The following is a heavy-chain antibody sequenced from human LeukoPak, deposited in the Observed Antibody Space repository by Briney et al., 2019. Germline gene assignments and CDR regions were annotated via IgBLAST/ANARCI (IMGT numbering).Heavy chain of an antibody. CDR3: ARGVHGDYRWYFDL. Sequence: SETLSLTCTVSGGSISSGSYYWSWIRQPAGKGLEWIGYIYYIGGTNYNPSLKSRVTISVDTSKNQFSLKLSSVTAADTAVYYCARGVHGDYRWYFDLWGRGTLVTVSS. D-gene: IGHD4-17*01. J-gene: IGHJ2*01. CDR2: IYYIGGT. CDR1: GGSISSGSYY. V-gene: IGHV4-61*10.